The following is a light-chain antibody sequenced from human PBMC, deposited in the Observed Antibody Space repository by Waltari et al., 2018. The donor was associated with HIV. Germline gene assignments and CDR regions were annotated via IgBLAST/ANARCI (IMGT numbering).Light chain of an antibody. CDR2: EVS. J-gene: IGLJ3*02. CDR1: NSDVGGYNH. CDR3: SSYTSSSTRV. V-gene: IGLV2-14*01. Sequence: QSALTQPAAASGSPGQSITISCPGTNSDVGGYNHVPWYQQHPGKAPKLMIYEVSNRSSGVSNRFSGSKSGNTASLTISGLQAEDEADYYCSSYTSSSTRVFGGGTKLTVL.